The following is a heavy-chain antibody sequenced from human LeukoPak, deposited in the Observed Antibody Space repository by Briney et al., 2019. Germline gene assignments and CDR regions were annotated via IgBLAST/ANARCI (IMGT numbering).Heavy chain of an antibody. J-gene: IGHJ6*03. CDR3: ARESSSSWYGGGYYYYMDV. CDR1: GFTFSSYW. CDR2: IKQDGSEK. D-gene: IGHD6-13*01. Sequence: PGGSLRLSCAASGFTFSSYWMSWVRQAPGKGLEWVANIKQDGSEKYYVDSVKGRFTISRDNAKNSLYLQMNSLRAEDTAVYYCARESSSSWYGGGYYYYMDVWGKGTTVTISS. V-gene: IGHV3-7*01.